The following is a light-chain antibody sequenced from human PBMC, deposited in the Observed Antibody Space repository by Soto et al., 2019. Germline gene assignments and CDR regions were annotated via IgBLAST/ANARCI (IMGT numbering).Light chain of an antibody. J-gene: IGLJ1*01. CDR2: GVN. V-gene: IGLV2-14*01. CDR3: SSYTTFYFYV. CDR1: GRDIGAYDY. Sequence: QSALTQPASVSGSPGQSITISCTGSGRDIGAYDYVSWYQQHPGKAPKLLIYGVNNRPSGVSYRFSASKSAFTASLTISGLQAEDEAHYYCSSYTTFYFYVFGPGTKVTVL.